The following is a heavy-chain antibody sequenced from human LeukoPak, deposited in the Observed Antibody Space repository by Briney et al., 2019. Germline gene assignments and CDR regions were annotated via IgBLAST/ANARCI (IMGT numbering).Heavy chain of an antibody. CDR1: GASISGYY. CDR2: IYYSGST. J-gene: IGHJ4*02. D-gene: IGHD5-12*01. V-gene: IGHV4-59*08. Sequence: SETLSLTCTVSGASISGYYWSWIRQPPGKGLEWIGYIYYSGSTNYNPSLKSRVTMSVDTSKSQFHLRLTSVTAADTAVYYCARLGSSGYDLDYWGQGTLVTVSS. CDR3: ARLGSSGYDLDY.